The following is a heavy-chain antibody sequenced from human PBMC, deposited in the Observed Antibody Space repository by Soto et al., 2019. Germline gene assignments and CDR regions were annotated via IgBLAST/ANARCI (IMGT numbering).Heavy chain of an antibody. CDR2: IYPGDSDT. CDR1: GYSFTSYW. D-gene: IGHD2-2*01. CDR3: ARGYCTTTICDPWFDT. Sequence: GESLKISCTGVGYSFTSYWIGWVRQMPGKGLEWMGIIYPGDSDTRYSPSSQGQVTISADKSITTAYLQWSSLKASDTAMYYCARGYCTTTICDPWFDTWGQGTLVTVS. J-gene: IGHJ5*02. V-gene: IGHV5-51*01.